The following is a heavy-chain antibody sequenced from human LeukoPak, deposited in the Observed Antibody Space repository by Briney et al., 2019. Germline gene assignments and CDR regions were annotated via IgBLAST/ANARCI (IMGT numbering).Heavy chain of an antibody. CDR2: IYYTGST. CDR3: ARGPGGGSVVVVAFDAFDI. V-gene: IGHV4-31*03. D-gene: IGHD2-15*01. Sequence: SETLSLTCTVSGYSISSGGYYWSWIRHHPGKGLEWIGYIYYTGSTVYNPSLKSRVTISVDTSKNQFSLKLSSVTAADTAVYYCARGPGGGSVVVVAFDAFDIWGQGTMVTVSS. CDR1: GYSISSGGYY. J-gene: IGHJ3*02.